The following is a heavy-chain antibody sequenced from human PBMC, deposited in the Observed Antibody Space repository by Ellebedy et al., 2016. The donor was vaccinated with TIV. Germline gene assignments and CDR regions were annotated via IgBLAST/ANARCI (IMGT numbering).Heavy chain of an antibody. CDR3: TTVGSYSYGYGY. D-gene: IGHD5-18*01. Sequence: GESLKISCSASGFTFSSYAMHWVRQAPGKGLEYVSAISSNGGSTYYADSVKGRFTISRDNSKNSLYLQMNSLRAEDTAVYYCTTVGSYSYGYGYWGQGTLVTVSS. J-gene: IGHJ4*02. V-gene: IGHV3-64*04. CDR2: ISSNGGST. CDR1: GFTFSSYA.